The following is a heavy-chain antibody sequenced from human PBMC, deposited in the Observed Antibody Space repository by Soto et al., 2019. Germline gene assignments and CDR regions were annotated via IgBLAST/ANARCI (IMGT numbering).Heavy chain of an antibody. V-gene: IGHV3-30*03. Sequence: LRLSFAASDFDFSSYGIHWVRQAPGKGLEWVAASSYDGRETFYADSAKGRFTVSKEMSKNTAFLQMNALRHEDTAVYFCARDSGWPILNFDNWGQGTPVTVSS. J-gene: IGHJ4*02. CDR1: DFDFSSYG. D-gene: IGHD3-10*01. CDR2: SSYDGRET. CDR3: ARDSGWPILNFDN.